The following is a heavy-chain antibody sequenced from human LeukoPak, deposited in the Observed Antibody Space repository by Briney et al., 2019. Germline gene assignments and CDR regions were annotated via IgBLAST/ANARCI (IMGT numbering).Heavy chain of an antibody. CDR1: GGSISSFY. V-gene: IGHV4-4*07. D-gene: IGHD6-19*01. Sequence: SETLSLTRTVSGGSISSFYWSWFRQPAGKGLEWIGRIYSSGSTNYNPSLKSRLTMSVDTPKKQFSLRLRSVTAADTAVYYWGRVLGLAGFDYGGQGTLVTVSS. J-gene: IGHJ4*02. CDR3: GRVLGLAGFDY. CDR2: IYSSGST.